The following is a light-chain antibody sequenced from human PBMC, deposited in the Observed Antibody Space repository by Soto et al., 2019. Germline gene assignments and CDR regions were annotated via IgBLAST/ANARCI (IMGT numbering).Light chain of an antibody. V-gene: IGKV3D-15*01. J-gene: IGKJ5*01. CDR1: QSVNSW. CDR2: GAS. Sequence: SPGALSMSPCNSTPLSYRASQSVNSWLAWYQHKPGQAPRLLISGASSRATGIPDRFSGSGSATEFTLTISSLQSEDFAVYYCQQYNNWPITFGQGRRLEIK. CDR3: QQYNNWPIT.